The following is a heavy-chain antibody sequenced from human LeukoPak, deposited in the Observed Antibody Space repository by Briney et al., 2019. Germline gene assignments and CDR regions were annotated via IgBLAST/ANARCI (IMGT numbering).Heavy chain of an antibody. J-gene: IGHJ4*02. Sequence: PGGSLRLSCAASGFTFSSYSMNWVRQAPGKGLEWVSEISGSGTTTYYADSVKGRFTISRDNTKNSLYLQMNSLRAEDTAVYYCAVRFDYWGQGILVTVSS. V-gene: IGHV3-48*04. D-gene: IGHD3-16*02. CDR1: GFTFSSYS. CDR2: ISGSGTTT. CDR3: AVRFDY.